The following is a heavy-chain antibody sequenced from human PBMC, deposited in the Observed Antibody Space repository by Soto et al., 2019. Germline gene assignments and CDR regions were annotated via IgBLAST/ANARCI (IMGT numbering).Heavy chain of an antibody. CDR1: GFSFRTYG. CDR2: ISPK. J-gene: IGHJ3*01. V-gene: IGHV3-33*01. D-gene: IGHD1-1*01. Sequence: PGGSLSLSCAVSGFSFRTYGFHWVRQPPGKGLQWVAVISPKGHSDSVEGRFTISRDNSKDTLYLQMNNLRAEDTAVYYCARDDAFANENAFDLWGQGTKVTVSS. CDR3: ARDDAFANENAFDL.